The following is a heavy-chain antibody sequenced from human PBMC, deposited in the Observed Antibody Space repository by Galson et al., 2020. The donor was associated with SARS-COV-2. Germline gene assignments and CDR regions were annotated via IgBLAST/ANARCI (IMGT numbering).Heavy chain of an antibody. J-gene: IGHJ6*02. V-gene: IGHV4-59*13. CDR3: ARDRVVPAAIGGMDV. CDR1: GGSISSYY. D-gene: IGHD2-2*02. Sequence: SETLSLTCTVSGGSISSYYWSWIRQPPGKGLEWIGYIYYSGSTNYNPSLKSRVTISVDTSKNQFSLKLSSVTAADTAVYYCARDRVVPAAIGGMDVWDQGTTVTVSS. CDR2: IYYSGST.